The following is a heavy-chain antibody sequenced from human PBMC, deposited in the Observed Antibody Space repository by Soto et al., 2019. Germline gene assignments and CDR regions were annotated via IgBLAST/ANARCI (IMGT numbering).Heavy chain of an antibody. D-gene: IGHD3-3*01. J-gene: IGHJ6*02. V-gene: IGHV1-46*01. CDR3: ARSPYYDFWSGYYTGSYYYYYGMDV. CDR1: GYTFTSYY. Sequence: QVQLVQSGAEVKKPGASVKVSCKASGYTFTSYYMHWVRQAPGQGLEWMGIINPSGGSTSYAQKFQGRVTMTRDTSTSTVDMDLSSLRSEDTAVYYCARSPYYDFWSGYYTGSYYYYYGMDVWGQGTTVTVSS. CDR2: INPSGGST.